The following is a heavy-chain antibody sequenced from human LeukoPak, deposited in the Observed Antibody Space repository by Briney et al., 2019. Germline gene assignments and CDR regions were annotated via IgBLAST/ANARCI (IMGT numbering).Heavy chain of an antibody. CDR2: ISSSSTI. D-gene: IGHD4-17*01. Sequence: GGSLRLSCAASGFTFSSYSMNWVRQAPGKGLEWVSYISSSSTIYYADSVKGRFTISRDNAKNSLYLQMNSLRAEDTAVYYCARDDYDLGMDVWGQGTTVTVSS. V-gene: IGHV3-48*04. CDR3: ARDDYDLGMDV. J-gene: IGHJ6*02. CDR1: GFTFSSYS.